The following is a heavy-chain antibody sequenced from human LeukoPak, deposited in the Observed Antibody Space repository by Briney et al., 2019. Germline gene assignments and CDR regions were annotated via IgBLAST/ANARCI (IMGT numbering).Heavy chain of an antibody. Sequence: GASVKVSCKASGGTFSSYAISWVRQATGQGLEWMGWMNPNSGNTGYAQKFQGRVTMTRNTSISTAYMELSSLRSEDTAVYYCARVWFGELRFDPWGQGTLVTVSS. CDR1: GGTFSSYA. CDR2: MNPNSGNT. V-gene: IGHV1-8*02. D-gene: IGHD3-10*01. J-gene: IGHJ5*02. CDR3: ARVWFGELRFDP.